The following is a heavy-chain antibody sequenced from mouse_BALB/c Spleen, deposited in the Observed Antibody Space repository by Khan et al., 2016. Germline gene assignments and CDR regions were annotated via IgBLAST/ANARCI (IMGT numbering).Heavy chain of an antibody. CDR1: GYSITSDYA. V-gene: IGHV3-2*02. CDR3: ARNYRYDRSMDY. J-gene: IGHJ4*01. D-gene: IGHD2-14*01. CDR2: ITYSGST. Sequence: EVQLQESGPGLVNPSQSLSLTCTVTGYSITSDYAWNWIRQFPGNKLEWMGYITYSGSTSYNPSLKSRISINRDTSKNQFFLQLNSVTTEDTATYYCARNYRYDRSMDYWGQGTSITVSS.